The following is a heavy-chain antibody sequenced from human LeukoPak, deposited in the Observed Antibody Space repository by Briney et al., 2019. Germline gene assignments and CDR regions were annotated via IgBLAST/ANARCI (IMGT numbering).Heavy chain of an antibody. CDR1: GGSISSSSSY. V-gene: IGHV4-39*01. J-gene: IGHJ1*01. D-gene: IGHD4-17*01. CDR3: ARSSTTVTTDLGYFQH. CDR2: IYYSGST. Sequence: SETLSLTCTVSGGSISSSSSYWGWIRQPPGKGLEWIGSIYYSGSTYYNPSLKSRVTISVDTSKNQFSLKLSSVTAADTAVYYCARSSTTVTTDLGYFQHWGQGTLVTVSS.